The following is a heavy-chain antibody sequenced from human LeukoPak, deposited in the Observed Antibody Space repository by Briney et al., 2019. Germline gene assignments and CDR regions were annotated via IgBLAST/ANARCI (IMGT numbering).Heavy chain of an antibody. Sequence: GGSLRLSCGASGFNLEDYDMNWVRQAPGRGLEWGSRIYWNGGSTDYADSVKGRFTISRDNAKNSLYLQMNSLRADDTALYYCARPFGQLSSSYFDYWSQGTLVTVSS. CDR2: IYWNGGST. J-gene: IGHJ4*02. CDR3: ARPFGQLSSSYFDY. D-gene: IGHD3-10*01. CDR1: GFNLEDYD. V-gene: IGHV3-20*04.